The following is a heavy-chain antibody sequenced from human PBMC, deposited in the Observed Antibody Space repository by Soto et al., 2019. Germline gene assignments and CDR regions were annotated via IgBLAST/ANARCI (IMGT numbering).Heavy chain of an antibody. CDR1: GGTFSSYA. Sequence: SVKVSCKASGGTFSSYAISWVRQAPGQGLEWMGGIIPIFGTANYAQKFQGRVTITADESTSTAYMELSSLRSEDTAVYYCARGIARLSPRTINWFDPWGQGTLVTVSS. D-gene: IGHD3-16*02. CDR3: ARGIARLSPRTINWFDP. J-gene: IGHJ5*02. V-gene: IGHV1-69*13. CDR2: IIPIFGTA.